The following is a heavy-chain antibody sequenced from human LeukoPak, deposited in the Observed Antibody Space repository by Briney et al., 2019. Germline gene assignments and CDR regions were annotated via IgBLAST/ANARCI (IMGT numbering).Heavy chain of an antibody. Sequence: PSETLSLTFTVSGGSISSGSYYWSWIRQPAGKGLEWIGRIYTSGSTNYNPSLKSRVTISVDTSKNQFSLKLSSVTAADTAVYYCAGGPRIDYWGQGALVTVSS. V-gene: IGHV4-61*02. CDR1: GGSISSGSYY. CDR3: AGGPRIDY. D-gene: IGHD1-26*01. J-gene: IGHJ4*02. CDR2: IYTSGST.